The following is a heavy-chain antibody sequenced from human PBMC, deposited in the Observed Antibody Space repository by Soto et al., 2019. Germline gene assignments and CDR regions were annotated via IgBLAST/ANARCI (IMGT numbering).Heavy chain of an antibody. CDR2: IIPVFGTA. CDR1: GGTFSSYA. J-gene: IGHJ6*02. V-gene: IGHV1-69*13. Sequence: SVKVSCKASGGTFSSYAISWVRQAPGQGLEWMGGIIPVFGTANYAQKFQGRVTITADESTSTAYMELSSLRSEDTAVYYCASLILRRYYYDSSGYSPGVWGQGTTVTVSS. CDR3: ASLILRRYYYDSSGYSPGV. D-gene: IGHD3-22*01.